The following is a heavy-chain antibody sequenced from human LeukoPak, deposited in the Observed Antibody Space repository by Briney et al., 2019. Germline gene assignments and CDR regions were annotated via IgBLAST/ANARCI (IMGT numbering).Heavy chain of an antibody. CDR3: ARFVAGFMFDF. CDR1: GASVSSDSPY. V-gene: IGHV4-39*02. J-gene: IGHJ4*02. Sequence: SETLSLTCTVSGASVSSDSPYWAWIRQPPGKGLEFIGTTHYSGNTYYNSSLQSRVTISVDTYKNLFSLMLNSVTAADTAVYYCARFVAGFMFDFWSQGSLVTVSS. CDR2: THYSGNT. D-gene: IGHD2-15*01.